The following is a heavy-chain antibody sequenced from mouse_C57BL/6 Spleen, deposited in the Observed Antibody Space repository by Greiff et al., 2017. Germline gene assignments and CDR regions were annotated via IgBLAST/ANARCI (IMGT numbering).Heavy chain of an antibody. Sequence: VKLMESGAELVRPGASVTLSCKASGYTFPDSEMHWVKQTPLHGLEWIGAIDPETGGTAYNQKFKGKAILTADKSSSTAYMELRSLTSEDSAVYYCTRAKRWLLLEDYWGQGTTLTVSS. CDR3: TRAKRWLLLEDY. J-gene: IGHJ2*01. V-gene: IGHV1-15*01. D-gene: IGHD2-3*01. CDR1: GYTFPDSE. CDR2: IDPETGGT.